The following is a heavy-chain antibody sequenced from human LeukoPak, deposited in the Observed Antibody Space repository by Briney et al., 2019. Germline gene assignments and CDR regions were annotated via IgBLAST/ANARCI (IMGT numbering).Heavy chain of an antibody. V-gene: IGHV3-53*01. CDR3: ASGSGSYRTPYYYMDV. CDR2: IYSGGST. Sequence: GGSLRLSCVVSGFTVSSNYMSWVRQAPGKGLEWVSVIYSGGSTYYADSVKGRFTISRDNSKNTLYLQMNSLRAEDTAVYYCASGSGSYRTPYYYMDVWGTGTTVTVSS. J-gene: IGHJ6*03. CDR1: GFTVSSNY. D-gene: IGHD3-10*01.